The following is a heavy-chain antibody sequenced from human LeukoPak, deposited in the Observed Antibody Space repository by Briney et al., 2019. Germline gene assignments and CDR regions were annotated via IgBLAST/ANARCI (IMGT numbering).Heavy chain of an antibody. Sequence: PGWSLRLSCAASGFTFSDSFMSWVRHAPGKGLECVGRSRNILYIYTAEYAASVKCRFNISRDESKNSLYLQISSLETEDAAVYYCATSSWYRLAYWGQGSLVTVSS. CDR3: ATSSWYRLAY. J-gene: IGHJ4*02. D-gene: IGHD6-13*01. V-gene: IGHV3-72*01. CDR2: SRNILYIYTA. CDR1: GFTFSDSF.